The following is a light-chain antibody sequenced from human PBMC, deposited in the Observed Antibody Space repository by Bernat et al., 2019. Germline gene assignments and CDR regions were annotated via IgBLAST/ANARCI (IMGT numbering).Light chain of an antibody. CDR1: QNVNIN. J-gene: IGKJ2*01. V-gene: IGKV3-15*01. CDR3: QQYSSWPRNT. Sequence: VMTQSPAFLSVSPGERATLSCRAGQNVNINLAWYQQKPGQAPRLLIYDAFTRATGVPVRFSGSGSGTESTLTISSLQSEDFAVYYCQQYSSWPRNTFGQGTKLEI. CDR2: DAF.